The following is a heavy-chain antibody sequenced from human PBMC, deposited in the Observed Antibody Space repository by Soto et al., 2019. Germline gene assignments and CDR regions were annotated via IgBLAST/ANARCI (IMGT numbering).Heavy chain of an antibody. V-gene: IGHV3-43D*03. CDR3: AKAHVLRYFDWLFDY. D-gene: IGHD3-9*01. J-gene: IGHJ4*02. CDR1: GFTFDDYA. Sequence: GGSLRLSCAASGFTFDDYAMHWVRQAPGKGLEWVSLISWDGGSTYYADSVKGRFTISRDNSKNSLYLQMNSLRAEDTALYYCAKAHVLRYFDWLFDYWGQGTLVTVSS. CDR2: ISWDGGST.